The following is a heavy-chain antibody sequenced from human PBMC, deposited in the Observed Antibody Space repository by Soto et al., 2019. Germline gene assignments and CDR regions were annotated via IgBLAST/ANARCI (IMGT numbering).Heavy chain of an antibody. Sequence: QVQLVESGGGVVQPGRSLRLSCAASGFTFSSYGMHWVRQAPGKGLEWVAVISYDGSNKYYADSVKGRFTISRDNSKNTLYLQMNSLRAEDTAVYYCAKSIGSGSAPMDVWGQGTTVTVSS. CDR2: ISYDGSNK. CDR1: GFTFSSYG. CDR3: AKSIGSGSAPMDV. D-gene: IGHD3-10*01. J-gene: IGHJ6*02. V-gene: IGHV3-30*18.